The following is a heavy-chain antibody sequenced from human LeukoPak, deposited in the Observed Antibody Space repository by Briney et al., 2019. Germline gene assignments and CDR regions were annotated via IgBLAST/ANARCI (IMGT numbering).Heavy chain of an antibody. CDR2: IYYSGST. D-gene: IGHD2-2*01. J-gene: IGHJ6*02. Sequence: PSETLSLTCTVSGGSISSGGYYWSWIRQHPGKGLEWIGYIYYSGSTYYNPSLKSRVTISVDTSKNQFSLKLSSVTAADTAVYYCARDIGDCSSTSRHRGTYYYYGMDVWGQGTTVTVSS. CDR3: ARDIGDCSSTSRHRGTYYYYGMDV. V-gene: IGHV4-31*03. CDR1: GGSISSGGYY.